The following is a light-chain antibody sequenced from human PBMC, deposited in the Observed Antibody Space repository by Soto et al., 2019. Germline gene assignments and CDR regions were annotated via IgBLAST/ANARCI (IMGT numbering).Light chain of an antibody. CDR1: SSNIGARYD. CDR2: GNN. V-gene: IGLV1-40*01. CDR3: QSYDTSLSVV. J-gene: IGLJ2*01. Sequence: QSVLTQPPSVSGAPGQRVTISCTGRSSNIGARYDVHWYQQVPGKAPTLLIYGNNNRPSGVPDRFSGSKSGTSASLAITGLQAEDEADYYCQSYDTSLSVVFGGGTKLTVL.